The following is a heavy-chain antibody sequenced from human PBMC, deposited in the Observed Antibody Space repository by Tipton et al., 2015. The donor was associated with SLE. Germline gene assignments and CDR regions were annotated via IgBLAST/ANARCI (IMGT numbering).Heavy chain of an antibody. CDR3: ARGGVIVPATILGYFYSYMDV. V-gene: IGHV4-39*07. J-gene: IGHJ6*03. CDR1: GGSISRGFYY. Sequence: TLSLTCSVSGGSISRGFYYWGWIRQPPGKGLECIGIISYTGATYYNLSLKSRVTISVDASKNQFSLKLNSVTAADTAVYYCARGGVIVPATILGYFYSYMDVWGKGTTVIVSS. CDR2: ISYTGAT. D-gene: IGHD2-2*01.